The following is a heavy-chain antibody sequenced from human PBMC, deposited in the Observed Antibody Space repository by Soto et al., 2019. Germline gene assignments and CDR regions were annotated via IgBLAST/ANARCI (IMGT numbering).Heavy chain of an antibody. J-gene: IGHJ2*01. CDR1: GFTFSDYD. CDR2: IAISGDT. CDR3: ARERGTTGIWYFDL. V-gene: IGHV3-13*01. Sequence: EVQLVESGGGLVQPGGSLRLSCAASGFTFSDYDIHWVRQAAGKGREWVSGIAISGDTNYAGSVTGRFTISRENARNSVYLQINSLRAGDTAVYYCARERGTTGIWYFDLWGRGTLVTVSS. D-gene: IGHD1-7*01.